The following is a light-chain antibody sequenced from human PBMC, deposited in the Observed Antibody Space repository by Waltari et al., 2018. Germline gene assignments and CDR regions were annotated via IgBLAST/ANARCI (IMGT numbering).Light chain of an antibody. CDR2: YDS. CDR1: NIKSKS. Sequence: SYVLTQPPSVSVAPGKTASITCGGNNIKSKSVHGYQQKPGQAPILVISYDSDRPSGIPERFSGSNSGNTATLTISRVEAGDEADYYCQVWDANTDPGVFGTGTEVTVL. V-gene: IGLV3-21*04. CDR3: QVWDANTDPGV. J-gene: IGLJ1*01.